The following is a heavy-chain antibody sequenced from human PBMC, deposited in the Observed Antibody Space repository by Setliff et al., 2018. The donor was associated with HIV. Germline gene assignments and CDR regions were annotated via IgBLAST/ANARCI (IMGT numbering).Heavy chain of an antibody. Sequence: ASVKVSCKASGYTFTDYFLHWVRQAPGQGLEWMGWINPNNGDTIYAQKFQGRVTVTRDTSINTAYMVLSSLKSDDTAMYFCARVRRGKAIITTGGMDVWGQGTTGTVS. CDR2: INPNNGDT. V-gene: IGHV1-2*02. CDR1: GYTFTDYF. J-gene: IGHJ6*02. D-gene: IGHD3-10*01. CDR3: ARVRRGKAIITTGGMDV.